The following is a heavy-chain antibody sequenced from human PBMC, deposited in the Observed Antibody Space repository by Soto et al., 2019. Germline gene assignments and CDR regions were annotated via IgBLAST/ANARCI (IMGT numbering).Heavy chain of an antibody. Sequence: SCVGSGFTFSNYAIRWVRQAPGKGLELVAIISYDGSNKYYTESVRGRFTVSRDNPKNTVYLQMSTLRPEDTAVYYCARDLSRGITMIALEIHYWGQGTRVTVSS. CDR2: ISYDGSNK. D-gene: IGHD3-22*01. J-gene: IGHJ4*02. CDR1: GFTFSNYA. CDR3: ARDLSRGITMIALEIHY. V-gene: IGHV3-30*04.